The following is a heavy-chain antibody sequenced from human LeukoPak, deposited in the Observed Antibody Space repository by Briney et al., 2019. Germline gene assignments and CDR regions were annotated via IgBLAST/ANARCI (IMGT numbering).Heavy chain of an antibody. J-gene: IGHJ4*02. D-gene: IGHD2-21*01. CDR3: AREDLIPAFDY. CDR2: ISAYNGNT. Sequence: ASVKVSCKASGYTFTSYGISWVRQAPGQGLEWMGWISAYNGNTNYAQKLQGRVTMTRDTSTSTVYMELSSLRSEDTAVYYCAREDLIPAFDYWGQGTLVTVSS. V-gene: IGHV1-18*01. CDR1: GYTFTSYG.